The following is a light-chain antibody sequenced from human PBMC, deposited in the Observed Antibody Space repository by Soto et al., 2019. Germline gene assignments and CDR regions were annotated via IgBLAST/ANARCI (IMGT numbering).Light chain of an antibody. CDR2: GAS. Sequence: IVLTQSPATLSVSPGERATLTCRASQSVSSNLAWYQQKPGQAPRLLLYGASTRAPGIPARFSGSGSGTEFTLTISSLQSEDFVVYYCQQYNNWPPWTFGQGTKVDIK. CDR3: QQYNNWPPWT. V-gene: IGKV3-15*01. J-gene: IGKJ1*01. CDR1: QSVSSN.